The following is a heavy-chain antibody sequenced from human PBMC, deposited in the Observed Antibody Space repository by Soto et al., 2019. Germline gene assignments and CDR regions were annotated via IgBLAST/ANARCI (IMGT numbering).Heavy chain of an antibody. V-gene: IGHV3-23*01. D-gene: IGHD2-2*01. CDR1: GFTFSSYA. CDR2: ISGSGGST. Sequence: GGSLRLSCAASGFTFSSYAMSWVRQAPGKGLEWVSAISGSGGSTYYADSVKGRFTISRDNSKNTLYLQMNSLRAEDTAVYYCAKDTKINSPKPRGFDPWGQGTPVTVSS. J-gene: IGHJ5*02. CDR3: AKDTKINSPKPRGFDP.